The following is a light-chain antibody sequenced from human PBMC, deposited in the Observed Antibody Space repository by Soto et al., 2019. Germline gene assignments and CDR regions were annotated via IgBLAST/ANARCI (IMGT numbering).Light chain of an antibody. Sequence: AIQMTQSPSSLSASVGDSVTITCRASQGIRHHLGWYQQKPGKAPTLLIYAASTLQSGVPSRFGGRGSGTEFTLTISSLQPEDFATYYCLQDYKYPRTFGQGTKVEIK. V-gene: IGKV1-6*01. J-gene: IGKJ1*01. CDR3: LQDYKYPRT. CDR1: QGIRHH. CDR2: AAS.